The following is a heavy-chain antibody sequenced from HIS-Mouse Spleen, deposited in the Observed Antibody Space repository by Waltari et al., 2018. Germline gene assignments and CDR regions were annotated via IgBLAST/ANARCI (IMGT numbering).Heavy chain of an antibody. V-gene: IGHV4-39*07. D-gene: IGHD6-13*01. J-gene: IGHJ2*01. CDR1: GGSISSSRYY. Sequence: QLQLQESGPGLVKPSETLSLPCTVSGGSISSSRYYWVWIRQPTGKGLEWIGSIYYSGSTYYNPSLKSRVTISVDTSKNQFSLKLSSVTAADTAVYYCAREIPYSSSWYDWYFDLWGRGTLVTVSS. CDR3: AREIPYSSSWYDWYFDL. CDR2: IYYSGST.